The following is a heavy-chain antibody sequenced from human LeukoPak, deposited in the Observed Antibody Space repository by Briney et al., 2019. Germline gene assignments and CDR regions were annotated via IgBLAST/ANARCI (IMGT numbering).Heavy chain of an antibody. CDR3: ASIAAARRRGWFDP. Sequence: TSETLSLTCTVSGYPIRTGYYWAWIRQPPGKGLEWIATIYHSGSTNYNPSLKSRVTISVDTSKNQFSLKLSSVTAADTAVYYCASIAAARRRGWFDPWGQGTLVTVSS. CDR1: GYPIRTGYY. J-gene: IGHJ5*02. V-gene: IGHV4-38-2*02. CDR2: IYHSGST. D-gene: IGHD6-13*01.